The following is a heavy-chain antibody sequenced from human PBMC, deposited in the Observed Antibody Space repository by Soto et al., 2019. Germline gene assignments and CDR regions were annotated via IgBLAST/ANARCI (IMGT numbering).Heavy chain of an antibody. D-gene: IGHD3-22*01. CDR2: ISGSGGST. J-gene: IGHJ3*02. Sequence: EVQLLESGGGLVQPGGSLRLSCAASGFTFSSYAMSWVRQAPGKGLEWVSAISGSGGSTYYADSVKGRFTIPRDNSKNTLHPQMNRLRAEDTAVSYRAKNPGSSGQLLDICGQGTIVTVSS. CDR3: AKNPGSSGQLLDI. V-gene: IGHV3-23*01. CDR1: GFTFSSYA.